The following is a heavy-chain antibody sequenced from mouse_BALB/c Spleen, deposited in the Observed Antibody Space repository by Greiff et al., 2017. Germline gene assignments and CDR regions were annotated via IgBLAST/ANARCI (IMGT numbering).Heavy chain of an antibody. CDR2: IDPSNSET. CDR1: GYTFTSYW. V-gene: IGHV1S127*01. Sequence: VQLQQSGPELVRPGASVKMSCKASGYTFTSYWMHWVKQRPGQGLEWIGMIDPSNSETRLNQKFKDKATLNVDKSSNTAYMQLSSLTSEDSAVYYCARGVYYGYDGRVFDYWGQGTTLTVSS. D-gene: IGHD2-2*01. J-gene: IGHJ2*01. CDR3: ARGVYYGYDGRVFDY.